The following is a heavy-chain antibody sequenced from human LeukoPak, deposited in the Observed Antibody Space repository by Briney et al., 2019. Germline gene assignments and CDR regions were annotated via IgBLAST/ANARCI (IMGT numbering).Heavy chain of an antibody. V-gene: IGHV3-30*04. CDR1: GFTFSSYA. CDR2: ISYDGSNK. Sequence: PGGSLRLSCAASGFTFSSYAMQWVRQAPGKGLEWVAVISYDGSNKYYADSVKGRFTISRDNSKNTLYLQMNSLRAEDTAVYYCARSLDIVATIVDYWGQGTLVTVSS. D-gene: IGHD5-12*01. CDR3: ARSLDIVATIVDY. J-gene: IGHJ4*02.